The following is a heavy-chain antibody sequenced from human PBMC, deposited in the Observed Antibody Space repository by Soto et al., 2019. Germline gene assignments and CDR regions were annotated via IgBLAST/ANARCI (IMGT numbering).Heavy chain of an antibody. D-gene: IGHD3-16*01. CDR1: GFTFRNYG. CDR2: IGLGRSTK. CDR3: AKAGDPGNMITFAGVEVPNIDT. V-gene: IGHV3-48*01. Sequence: PGGSLRLSCAASGFTFRNYGMNWVRQAPGKGLEWVSYIGLGRSTKYYADSVGGRFSISRDDSKNTLYLQMHGLRPDDTAVYYCAKAGDPGNMITFAGVEVPNIDTWGQGTLVTVSS. J-gene: IGHJ5*02.